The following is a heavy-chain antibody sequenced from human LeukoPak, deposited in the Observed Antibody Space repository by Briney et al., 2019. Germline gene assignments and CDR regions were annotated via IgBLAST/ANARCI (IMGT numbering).Heavy chain of an antibody. CDR1: GFTFSSYA. D-gene: IGHD2-8*01. J-gene: IGHJ3*02. Sequence: GGSLRLSCAASGFTFSSYAMSWVRQAPGKGLEWVSAISGSGGSTYYADSVKGRFTISRDNSKNTLYLQMNSLRAEDTAVYYCAKGSDIVLMVYAPDAFDIWGQGTIVTVSS. V-gene: IGHV3-23*01. CDR2: ISGSGGST. CDR3: AKGSDIVLMVYAPDAFDI.